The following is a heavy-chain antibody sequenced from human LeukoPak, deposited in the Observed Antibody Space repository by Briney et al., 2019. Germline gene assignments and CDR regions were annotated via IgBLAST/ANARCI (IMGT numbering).Heavy chain of an antibody. CDR3: ARDLIPAAVSDSYVRDV. CDR2: INPNSGGP. J-gene: IGHJ6*02. CDR1: GYTFTAYY. Sequence: ASVKVSCKASGYTFTAYYLHWVRQAPGQGLEWRGRINPNSGGPNSAQKFQGRVTMTRDTSISTAYMELNGLRSGDTAIYYCARDLIPAAVSDSYVRDVWRRGTTVTVSS. V-gene: IGHV1-2*02. D-gene: IGHD2-2*01.